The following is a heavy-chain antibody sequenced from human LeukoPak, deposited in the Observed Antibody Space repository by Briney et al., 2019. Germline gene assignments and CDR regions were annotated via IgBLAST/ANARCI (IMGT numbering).Heavy chain of an antibody. J-gene: IGHJ4*02. CDR3: AKPPYYYDSSPASDY. CDR2: ISGSGGST. D-gene: IGHD3-22*01. V-gene: IGHV3-23*01. CDR1: GFTFSSYA. Sequence: GGSLRLSCAASGFTFSSYAMSWVRQAPGKGLEWVSAISGSGGSTYYADSVKGRFTISRDNSKNTLYLQMNSLRAEDTAVYYCAKPPYYYDSSPASDYWGQGTLVTVSS.